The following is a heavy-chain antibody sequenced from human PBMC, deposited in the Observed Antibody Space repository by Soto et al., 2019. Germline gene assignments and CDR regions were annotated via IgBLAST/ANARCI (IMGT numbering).Heavy chain of an antibody. V-gene: IGHV3-21*01. CDR2: ISSSSSYI. Sequence: EVQLVESGGGLVKPGGSLRLSCAASGFTFSSYRMNGVRQPPGKGLEWVSSISSSSSYIYYADSGRGRFTISRDKAKNSLYLQMNSLRAEDTAVYYCARQPITGTTKVYYYYMDVWGKGTTVTVSS. J-gene: IGHJ6*03. CDR1: GFTFSSYR. CDR3: ARQPITGTTKVYYYYMDV. D-gene: IGHD1-7*01.